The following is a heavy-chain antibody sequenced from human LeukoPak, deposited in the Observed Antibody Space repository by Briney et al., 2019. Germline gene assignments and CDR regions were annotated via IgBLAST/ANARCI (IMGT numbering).Heavy chain of an antibody. Sequence: TGESLKISCKGSGYSFTTYWIGWVHQMPGKGLEWMGIIYPGDSDTKYSPSFQGQVTISADKSINTAYLQWSSLKASDTAMYYCARSYYSDSSGYYFDYWGQGTLVTVSS. CDR1: GYSFTTYW. CDR2: IYPGDSDT. V-gene: IGHV5-51*07. D-gene: IGHD3-22*01. J-gene: IGHJ4*02. CDR3: ARSYYSDSSGYYFDY.